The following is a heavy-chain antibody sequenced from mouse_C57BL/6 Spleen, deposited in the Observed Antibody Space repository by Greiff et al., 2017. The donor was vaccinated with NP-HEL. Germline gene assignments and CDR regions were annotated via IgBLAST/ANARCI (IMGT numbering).Heavy chain of an antibody. J-gene: IGHJ4*01. CDR2: ISSGSSTI. CDR3: AGSNSYYYAMDY. Sequence: EVHLVESGGGLVKPGGSLKLSCAASGFTFSDYGMHWVRQAPEKGLEWVAYISSGSSTIYYADTVKGRFTISRDNAKNTLFLQMTSLRSEDTAMYYCAGSNSYYYAMDYWGQGTSVTVSS. CDR1: GFTFSDYG. D-gene: IGHD2-5*01. V-gene: IGHV5-17*01.